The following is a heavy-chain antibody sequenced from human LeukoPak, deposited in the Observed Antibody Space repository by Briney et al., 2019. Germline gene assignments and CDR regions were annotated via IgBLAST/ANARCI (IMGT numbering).Heavy chain of an antibody. CDR2: IIPILGIA. CDR1: GGTFSSYA. V-gene: IGHV1-69*04. CDR3: ARASCSSDFVRCSGNFDY. J-gene: IGHJ4*02. D-gene: IGHD6-19*01. Sequence: SVKVSCKASGGTFSSYAISWVRQAPGQGLEWMGRIIPILGIANYAQKFQGRVTITADKSTSTAYMELSSLRAEDTAVYYCARASCSSDFVRCSGNFDYWGQGTLVTVSS.